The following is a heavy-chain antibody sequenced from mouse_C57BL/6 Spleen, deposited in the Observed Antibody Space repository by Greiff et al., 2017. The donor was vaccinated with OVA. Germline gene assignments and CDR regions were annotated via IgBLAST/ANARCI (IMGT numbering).Heavy chain of an antibody. CDR1: GYTFTSYD. CDR2: IYPRDGST. V-gene: IGHV1-85*01. J-gene: IGHJ1*03. Sequence: QVQLQQSGPELVKPGASVKLSCKASGYTFTSYDINWVKQRPGQGLEWIGWIYPRDGSTKYNEKFKGKAPLTVDTSSSTAYMELHSLTSEDSAVYFCARDDGSSYWYFDVWGTGTTVTVSS. CDR3: ARDDGSSYWYFDV. D-gene: IGHD1-1*01.